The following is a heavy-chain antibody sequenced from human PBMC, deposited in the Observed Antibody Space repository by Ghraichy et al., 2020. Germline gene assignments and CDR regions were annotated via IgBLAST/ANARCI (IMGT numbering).Heavy chain of an antibody. CDR3: AKDPGGFPPGWFDP. Sequence: GESLNISCAASGFTFSSYAMSWVRQAPGKGLEWVSAISGSGGSTYYADSVKGRFTISRDNSKNTLYLQMNSLRAEDTAVYYCAKDPGGFPPGWFDPWGQGTLVTVSS. V-gene: IGHV3-23*01. CDR2: ISGSGGST. CDR1: GFTFSSYA. J-gene: IGHJ5*02.